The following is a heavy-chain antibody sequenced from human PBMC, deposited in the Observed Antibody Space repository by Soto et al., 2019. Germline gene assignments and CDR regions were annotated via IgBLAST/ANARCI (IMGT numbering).Heavy chain of an antibody. V-gene: IGHV4-39*01. CDR3: ARPAAASYYYFAMDV. Sequence: PSETLSLTCTVSGGSISGRVYYWGWVRHPPGKGLEWIGSIYYSGSTYYNPSLKSRVTISVDTSKNQFSLKLNSVTAADTAVYYCARPAAASYYYFAMDVWGQGTTGTVSS. CDR1: GGSISGRVYY. J-gene: IGHJ6*02. D-gene: IGHD6-25*01. CDR2: IYYSGST.